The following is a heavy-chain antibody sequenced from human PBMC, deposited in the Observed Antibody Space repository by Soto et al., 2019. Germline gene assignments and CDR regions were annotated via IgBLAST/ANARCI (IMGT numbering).Heavy chain of an antibody. CDR2: MSYDGSNE. CDR1: GFIFSTYD. CDR3: ARGTKIKGGMDV. J-gene: IGHJ6*02. Sequence: QVQLVESGGGVVQPGGSLRLSCAASGFIFSTYDIDWVRQAPGKGLECVEVMSYDGSNEYYADSVKGRVTSSRDNSKNTLYLQMNSLRAEDTAVYYCARGTKIKGGMDVWGQGTTVTVSS. V-gene: IGHV3-33*01.